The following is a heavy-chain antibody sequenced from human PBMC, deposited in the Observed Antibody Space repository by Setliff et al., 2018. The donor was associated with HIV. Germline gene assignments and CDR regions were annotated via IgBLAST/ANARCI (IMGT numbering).Heavy chain of an antibody. D-gene: IGHD3-10*01. CDR1: GGSFSGYY. CDR2: INHSGSG. Sequence: ASETLSLTCALYGGSFSGYYWSWIRQPPGKGLEWIGEINHSGSGNYNPSLTSRVTISLDTSKNQFSLKLSSVTAADTAVYYCARGLQYYDSGSYSEDYWGQGTLVTVSS. J-gene: IGHJ4*02. V-gene: IGHV4-34*01. CDR3: ARGLQYYDSGSYSEDY.